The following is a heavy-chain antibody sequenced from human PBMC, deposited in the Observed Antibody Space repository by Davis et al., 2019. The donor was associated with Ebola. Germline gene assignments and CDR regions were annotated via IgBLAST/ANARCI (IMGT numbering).Heavy chain of an antibody. J-gene: IGHJ4*02. Sequence: WGSLRLSCAASGFTFSSYWMSWVRQAPGKVLEWVANIKQDGSEKYYVDSVKGRFTISRDNAKNSLYLQMNSLRAEDTAVYYCASTAVQGLISYWGQGTLVTVSS. V-gene: IGHV3-7*01. CDR1: GFTFSSYW. D-gene: IGHD3-10*01. CDR3: ASTAVQGLISY. CDR2: IKQDGSEK.